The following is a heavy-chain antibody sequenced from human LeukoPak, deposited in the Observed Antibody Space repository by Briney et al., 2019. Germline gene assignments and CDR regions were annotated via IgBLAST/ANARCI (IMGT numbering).Heavy chain of an antibody. J-gene: IGHJ4*02. CDR3: ARQTEWLRLLSFDY. D-gene: IGHD5-12*01. CDR1: GGSISSSSYY. V-gene: IGHV4-39*01. Sequence: SETLSLTCTVSGGSISSSSYYWGWIRQPPGKGLEGIGSIYYSGSTYYNPSLKSRVTISVDTSKNQFSLKLSSVTAADTAVYYCARQTEWLRLLSFDYWGQGTLVTVSS. CDR2: IYYSGST.